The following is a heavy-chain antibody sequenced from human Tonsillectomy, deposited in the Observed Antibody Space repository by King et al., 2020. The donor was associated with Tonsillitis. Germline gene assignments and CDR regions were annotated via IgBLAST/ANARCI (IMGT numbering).Heavy chain of an antibody. CDR1: GFTFSSYS. Sequence: VQLVESGGVLVQPGGSLRLSCAASGFTFSSYSMNWVRQAPGKGLEWVSYISSTSSMIYYADYVKGRFTISRDNAKNSMYLQMNSLRDEDTAVYYCARDGSGTIPFDYWGQGTLVTVSS. CDR3: ARDGSGTIPFDY. CDR2: ISSTSSMI. D-gene: IGHD2-21*01. J-gene: IGHJ4*02. V-gene: IGHV3-48*02.